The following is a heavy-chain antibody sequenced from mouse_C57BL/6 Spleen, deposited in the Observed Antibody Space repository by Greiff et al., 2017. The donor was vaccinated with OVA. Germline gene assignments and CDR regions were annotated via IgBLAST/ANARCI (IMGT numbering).Heavy chain of an antibody. CDR1: GYAFSSSW. CDR3: AREEGYYDYDGYYFDY. J-gene: IGHJ2*01. D-gene: IGHD2-4*01. CDR2: IYPGDGDT. Sequence: VQLKESGPELVKPGASVKISCKASGYAFSSSWMNWVKQRPGKGLEWIGRIYPGDGDTNYNGKFKGKATLTADKSSSTAYMQLSSLTSEDSAVYFCAREEGYYDYDGYYFDYWGQGTTLTVSS. V-gene: IGHV1-82*01.